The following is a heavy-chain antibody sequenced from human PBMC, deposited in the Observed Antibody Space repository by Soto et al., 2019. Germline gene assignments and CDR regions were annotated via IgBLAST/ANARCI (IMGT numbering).Heavy chain of an antibody. CDR3: AKDTTGGSGSYYISPYYYYMDV. J-gene: IGHJ6*03. Sequence: PGGSLILSCAASGFTFYYYAMHWVRQAPGKGLEWVSGISWNSGSIGYADSVKGRFTISRDNAKNSLYLQMNSLRAEDTALYYCAKDTTGGSGSYYISPYYYYMDVWGKGTTVTVSS. CDR2: ISWNSGSI. CDR1: GFTFYYYA. V-gene: IGHV3-9*01. D-gene: IGHD3-10*01.